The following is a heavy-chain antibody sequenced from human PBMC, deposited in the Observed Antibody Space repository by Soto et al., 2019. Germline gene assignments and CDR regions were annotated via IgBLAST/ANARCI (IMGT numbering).Heavy chain of an antibody. J-gene: IGHJ3*02. Sequence: SETLSLTCTVSGGSISSDYWSWIRQPPGKGLEWIGYIYYSGSTNYNPSLKSRVTISVDTSKNQFSLKLSSVTAADTAVYYCARGYCSSTSCYDDAFDSWGQGTMVTVSS. V-gene: IGHV4-59*08. D-gene: IGHD2-2*01. CDR2: IYYSGST. CDR1: GGSISSDY. CDR3: ARGYCSSTSCYDDAFDS.